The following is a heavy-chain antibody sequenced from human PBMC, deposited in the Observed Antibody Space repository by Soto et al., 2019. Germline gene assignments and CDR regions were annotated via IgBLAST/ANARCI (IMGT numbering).Heavy chain of an antibody. CDR2: IWYDGSNK. D-gene: IGHD3-22*01. CDR3: AIFRYYDSSAYLYY. Sequence: QVQLVESGGGVVQPGRSLRLSCAASGFTFSGYGMHWVRQAPGKGLEWVAVIWYDGSNKYYADSVKGRFTISRDNSKNTLYLPMNSLRAEDTAVFYCAIFRYYDSSAYLYYWGQGTLVTVSS. V-gene: IGHV3-33*01. J-gene: IGHJ4*02. CDR1: GFTFSGYG.